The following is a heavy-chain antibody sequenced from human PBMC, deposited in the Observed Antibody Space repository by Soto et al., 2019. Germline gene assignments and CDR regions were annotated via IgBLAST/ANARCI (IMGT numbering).Heavy chain of an antibody. CDR3: AKDRGDAGRYYRGGL. J-gene: IGHJ4*02. V-gene: IGHV3-48*01. Sequence: EVQLVESGGGLVQPGGSLRLSCATSGFTFYIYAMNWVRQAPGKGLEWIAHIASNGATDYADSVKGRFTISRDNAENSVFLQMSSLRVDDTAIYYCAKDRGDAGRYYRGGLGGQGTLVTVSS. CDR2: IASNGAT. D-gene: IGHD1-26*01. CDR1: GFTFYIYA.